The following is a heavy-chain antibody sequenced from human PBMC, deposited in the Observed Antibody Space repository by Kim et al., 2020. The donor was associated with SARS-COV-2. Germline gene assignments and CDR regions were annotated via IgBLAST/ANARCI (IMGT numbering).Heavy chain of an antibody. Sequence: YANSGKGRFTISRDNSKNTLYLQMNSLRAEDMAVYYCARGFVGEGYYFDYWGQGTLVTVSS. D-gene: IGHD3-16*01. V-gene: IGHV3-30*01. CDR3: ARGFVGEGYYFDY. J-gene: IGHJ4*02.